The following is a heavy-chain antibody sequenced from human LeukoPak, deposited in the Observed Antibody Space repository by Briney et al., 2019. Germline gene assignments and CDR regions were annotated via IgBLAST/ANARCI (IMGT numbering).Heavy chain of an antibody. CDR1: GFTFSSYG. V-gene: IGHV3-30*03. CDR3: AREDCSGGSCYSVGAFDI. Sequence: GRSLRLSCAASGFTFSSYGMHWVRQAPGEGLEWVAVISYDGSNKYYADSVKGRFTISRDNSKNTLYLQMNSLRAEDTAVYYCAREDCSGGSCYSVGAFDIWGQGTMVTVSS. J-gene: IGHJ3*02. CDR2: ISYDGSNK. D-gene: IGHD2-15*01.